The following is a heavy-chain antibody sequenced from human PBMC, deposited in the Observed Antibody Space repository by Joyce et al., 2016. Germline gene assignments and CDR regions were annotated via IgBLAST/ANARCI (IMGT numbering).Heavy chain of an antibody. D-gene: IGHD3-16*01. CDR1: GFSFDDYG. CDR3: VRGGSGDLDF. J-gene: IGHJ4*02. CDR2: LNWNGGSG. V-gene: IGHV3-9*01. Sequence: EVQLVESGGALVQPGRSLRLSCVASGFSFDDYGMFWVRQPPGKGLEWIAGLNWNGGSGGYGDSVEGRFIISRDNTKKSLYLQMSSLRSDDTALYYCVRGGSGDLDFWGQGTLVTVSS.